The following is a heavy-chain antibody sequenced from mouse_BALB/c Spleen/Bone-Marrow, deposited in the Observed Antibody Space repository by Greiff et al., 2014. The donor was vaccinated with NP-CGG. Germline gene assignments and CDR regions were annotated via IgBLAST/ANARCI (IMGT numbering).Heavy chain of an antibody. D-gene: IGHD4-1*01. CDR2: INPSSGYT. V-gene: IGHV1-4*01. J-gene: IGHJ3*01. CDR3: ARERNWDSFAY. Sequence: VKLQESGAELARPGASVKMSCKASGYTFTSYTMHWVKQRPGQGQEWIGYINPSSGYTNYNQKFKDKATLTADKSSSTAYMQLSSLTSEDSAVYYCARERNWDSFAYWGQGTLVTVSA. CDR1: GYTFTSYT.